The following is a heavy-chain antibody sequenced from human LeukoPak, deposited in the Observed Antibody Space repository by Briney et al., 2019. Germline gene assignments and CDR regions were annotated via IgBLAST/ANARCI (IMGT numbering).Heavy chain of an antibody. Sequence: GGSLRLSCAASGFTVSSNYMSWVRQAPGKGLEWVSVIYSGGSTYYADSVKGRFTISRDNSKNTLYLQMNSLRAEDTAVYYCAREIDSGSYYNAFDIWGQGTMVTVSS. D-gene: IGHD1-26*01. V-gene: IGHV3-53*05. CDR1: GFTVSSNY. J-gene: IGHJ3*02. CDR3: AREIDSGSYYNAFDI. CDR2: IYSGGST.